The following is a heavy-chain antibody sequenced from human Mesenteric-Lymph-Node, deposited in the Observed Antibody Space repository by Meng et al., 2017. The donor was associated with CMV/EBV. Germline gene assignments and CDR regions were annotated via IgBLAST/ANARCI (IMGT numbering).Heavy chain of an antibody. CDR1: FSRDA. Sequence: FSRDAIRRGRQAPGQGLEWMGGLIPIFDQANYAQKFQGSVTITADESTSTAYMELSSLRSEDTAVYYCARSGDIVVVPADPYWYFDLWGRGTLVTVSS. J-gene: IGHJ2*01. CDR3: ARSGDIVVVPADPYWYFDL. D-gene: IGHD2-2*01. CDR2: LIPIFDQA. V-gene: IGHV1-69*01.